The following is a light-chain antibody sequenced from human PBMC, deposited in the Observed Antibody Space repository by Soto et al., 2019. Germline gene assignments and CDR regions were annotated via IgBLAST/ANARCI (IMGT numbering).Light chain of an antibody. CDR3: QQYSSHST. V-gene: IGKV1-5*03. CDR2: QAS. CDR1: QSTSSY. J-gene: IGKJ1*01. Sequence: DIQMTQSPSTLSASVGARVTITCRASQSTSSYLAWYQQKPGKAPKLLIHQASSLENGVPSRFSGSGSGTEFSLTISGLQPDDFATYYCQQYSSHSTFGQGTKVDI.